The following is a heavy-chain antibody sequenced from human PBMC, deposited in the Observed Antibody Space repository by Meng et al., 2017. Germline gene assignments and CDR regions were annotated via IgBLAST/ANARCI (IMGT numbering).Heavy chain of an antibody. Sequence: GSLRLSCTVSGYSISSGYYWGWIRQPPGKGLEWSGSIYHSWSTYYNPSLKSRVTISVDTSKNQFSLKLSSVTAADTAVYYCARDYVWGSYRKSDDAFDIWGQGTMVTVSS. D-gene: IGHD3-16*02. CDR1: GYSISSGYY. CDR3: ARDYVWGSYRKSDDAFDI. CDR2: IYHSWST. J-gene: IGHJ3*02. V-gene: IGHV4-38-2*02.